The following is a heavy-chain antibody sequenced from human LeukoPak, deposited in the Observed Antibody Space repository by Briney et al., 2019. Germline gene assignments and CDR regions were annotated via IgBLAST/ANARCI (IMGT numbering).Heavy chain of an antibody. D-gene: IGHD3-3*01. V-gene: IGHV1-18*01. Sequence: ASVKVSCKASGYTFTSYGISWVRQAPGQGLEWMGWISAYNGNTNYAQKLQGRVTMTTDTSTSTAYMELRSLRSDDTAVYYCARDTSITIFGVVTRDAFDIWGQGTMVTVSS. CDR1: GYTFTSYG. CDR3: ARDTSITIFGVVTRDAFDI. CDR2: ISAYNGNT. J-gene: IGHJ3*02.